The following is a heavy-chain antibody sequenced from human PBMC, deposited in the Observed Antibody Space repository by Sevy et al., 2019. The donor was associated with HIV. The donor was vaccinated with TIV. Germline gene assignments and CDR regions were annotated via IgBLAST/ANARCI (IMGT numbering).Heavy chain of an antibody. Sequence: GGSLRLSCAASGSTFSSYSMNWVRQAPGKGLEWVSSISSSSSYIYYADSVKGRFTISRDNAKNSLYLQMNSLRAEDTAVYYCARDGGLVPAAQYYYGMDVWGQGTTVTVSS. CDR2: ISSSSSYI. J-gene: IGHJ6*02. CDR3: ARDGGLVPAAQYYYGMDV. CDR1: GSTFSSYS. V-gene: IGHV3-21*01. D-gene: IGHD2-2*01.